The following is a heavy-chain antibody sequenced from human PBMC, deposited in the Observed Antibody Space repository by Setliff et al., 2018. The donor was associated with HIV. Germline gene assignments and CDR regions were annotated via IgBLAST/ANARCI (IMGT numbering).Heavy chain of an antibody. V-gene: IGHV4-59*08. J-gene: IGHJ4*02. Sequence: PSETLSLTCTVSGGSISSYYWSWIRQPPGKGLEWIGYIYYSGSTNYNPSLKSRVTISVDTSKNQFSLKLSSVTAADTAVYYCARVARYSYGSFESWGQGTLVTVSS. CDR2: IYYSGST. CDR3: ARVARYSYGSFES. D-gene: IGHD5-18*01. CDR1: GGSISSYY.